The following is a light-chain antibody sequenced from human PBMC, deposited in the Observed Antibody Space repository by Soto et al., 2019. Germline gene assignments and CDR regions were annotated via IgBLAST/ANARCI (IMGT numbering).Light chain of an antibody. V-gene: IGKV1-27*01. CDR3: QVYNNGPPG. Sequence: DFQMTQSPSSLSASVGDGVTITCRASQGIGNYLAWYQHKPGKVPKLLIYGASTLQSRVPSRFSGGGSGTEFTLTISGLQIEDLATYYCQVYNNGPPGFGQGTRLEIK. CDR2: GAS. J-gene: IGKJ5*01. CDR1: QGIGNY.